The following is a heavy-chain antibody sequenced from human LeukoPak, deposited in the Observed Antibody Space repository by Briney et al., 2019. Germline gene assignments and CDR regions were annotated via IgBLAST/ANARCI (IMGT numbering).Heavy chain of an antibody. Sequence: SETLSLTCTVSGGSISRNYWSWTRQPPGKGLEWIGYIYSLKSRVTISVDTSKNQFSLKLSSVTAADTAVYYCARSRSTGKGVVFDYWGQGTLVTVSS. CDR1: GGSISRNY. V-gene: IGHV4-59*08. CDR3: ARSRSTGKGVVFDY. CDR2: IY. J-gene: IGHJ4*02. D-gene: IGHD2-15*01.